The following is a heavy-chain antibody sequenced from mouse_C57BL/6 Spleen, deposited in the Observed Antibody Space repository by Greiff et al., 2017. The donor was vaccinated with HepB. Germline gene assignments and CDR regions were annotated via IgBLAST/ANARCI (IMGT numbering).Heavy chain of an antibody. Sequence: DVQLVESGGGLVKPGGSLKLSCAASGFTFSDYGMHWVRQAPEKGLEWVAYISSGSSTIYYADTVKGRFTISRDNAKNTLFLQMTSLRSEDTAMYYCARLQTGLYYYAMDYWGQGTSVTVSS. CDR1: GFTFSDYG. J-gene: IGHJ4*01. CDR2: ISSGSSTI. V-gene: IGHV5-17*01. CDR3: ARLQTGLYYYAMDY. D-gene: IGHD4-1*01.